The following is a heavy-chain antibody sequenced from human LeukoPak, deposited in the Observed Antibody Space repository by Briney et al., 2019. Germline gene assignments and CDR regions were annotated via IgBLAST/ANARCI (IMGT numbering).Heavy chain of an antibody. CDR3: ARDTVTTFRFRDYYYYGMDV. J-gene: IGHJ6*02. CDR2: INSDGSST. CDR1: GSTFSTYW. Sequence: GGSLRLSCAASGSTFSTYWMHWVRQAPGKGLVWVSRINSDGSSTSFADSVKGRFTISRDNSKNTLYLQMNSLRAEDTAVYYCARDTVTTFRFRDYYYYGMDVWGQGTTVTVSS. V-gene: IGHV3-74*01. D-gene: IGHD4-17*01.